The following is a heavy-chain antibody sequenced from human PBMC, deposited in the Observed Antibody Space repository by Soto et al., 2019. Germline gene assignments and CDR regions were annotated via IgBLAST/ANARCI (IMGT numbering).Heavy chain of an antibody. J-gene: IGHJ4*02. CDR2: ISGSGGST. D-gene: IGHD6-13*01. CDR3: ARWPSSSWSYFDY. Sequence: EVQLLESGGGLVQPGGSLRLSCAASGFTFSSYAMSWVRQAPGKWLEWVSAISGSGGSTYYADSVKGRFTITRDNSKNTLYLQMNSLRAEDTAVYYCARWPSSSWSYFDYWGQGTLVTVSS. V-gene: IGHV3-23*01. CDR1: GFTFSSYA.